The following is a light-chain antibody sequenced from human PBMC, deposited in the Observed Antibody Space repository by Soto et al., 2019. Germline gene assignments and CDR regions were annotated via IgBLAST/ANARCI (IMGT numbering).Light chain of an antibody. J-gene: IGLJ2*01. V-gene: IGLV2-8*01. CDR3: SSYAGSNNFEVV. CDR2: EVS. CDR1: SCDVGAYNY. Sequence: QSALTQPPSASGSPGQSVTISCTGTSCDVGAYNYVSWYQQHPGTAPKLMIYEVSKRPSGVPDRFSGSKSGNTASLTVSGLQAEDEADYYCSSYAGSNNFEVVFGGGTKLTVL.